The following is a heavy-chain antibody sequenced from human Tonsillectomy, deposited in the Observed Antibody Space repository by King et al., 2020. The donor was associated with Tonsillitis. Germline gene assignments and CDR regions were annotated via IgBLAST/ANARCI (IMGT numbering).Heavy chain of an antibody. Sequence: LQLQESGPGLVKPSETLSLTCTVSGGSISTDSYHWGWVRQPPGKGLEWIGSIFYRGNTFYNPSLKSRLAIFVDTSKNQFSLNLRSVTAADTAVYFCARLNHFDAIWGQGTMVTVSS. V-gene: IGHV4-39*01. CDR3: ARLNHFDAI. CDR1: GGSISTDSYH. CDR2: IFYRGNT. D-gene: IGHD2-2*01. J-gene: IGHJ3*02.